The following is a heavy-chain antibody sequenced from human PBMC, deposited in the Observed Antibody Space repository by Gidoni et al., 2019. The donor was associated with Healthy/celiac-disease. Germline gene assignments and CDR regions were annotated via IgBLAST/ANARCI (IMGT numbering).Heavy chain of an antibody. Sequence: MGWISAYNGNTNYAQKLQGRVTMTTDTSTSTAYMELRSLRSDDTAVYYCARDLYRGAAAGNYFDYWGQGTLVTVSS. D-gene: IGHD6-13*01. V-gene: IGHV1-18*01. J-gene: IGHJ4*02. CDR2: ISAYNGNT. CDR3: ARDLYRGAAAGNYFDY.